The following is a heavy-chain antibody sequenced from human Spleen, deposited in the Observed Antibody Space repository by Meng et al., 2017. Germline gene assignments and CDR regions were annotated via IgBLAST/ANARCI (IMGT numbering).Heavy chain of an antibody. CDR2: IHHSGAT. Sequence: QVQLQESGPGLVKPSGTLSPTCAVSGGSISSSYWWSWVRQPPGKGLEYIGEIHHSGATNYNPSLKSRVTISIDKSKNQFSLRLSSVTAADTAVYYCARAPYNDFWSDDFRGHYFDYWGQGTLVTVSS. D-gene: IGHD3-3*01. V-gene: IGHV4-4*02. J-gene: IGHJ4*02. CDR1: GGSISSSYW. CDR3: ARAPYNDFWSDDFRGHYFDY.